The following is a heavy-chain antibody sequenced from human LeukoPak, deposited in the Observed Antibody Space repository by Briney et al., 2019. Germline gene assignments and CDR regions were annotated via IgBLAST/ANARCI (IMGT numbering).Heavy chain of an antibody. D-gene: IGHD2-2*02. V-gene: IGHV4-31*03. Sequence: SQTLSLTCTVSSGSISSGGYYWSWIRQHPGKGLEWIGYIYYSGSTYYNPSLKSRVTISVDTSKNQFSLKLSSVTAADTAVYYCARAGRYCSSTSCYNFDYWGQGTLVTVSS. CDR1: SGSISSGGYY. CDR2: IYYSGST. CDR3: ARAGRYCSSTSCYNFDY. J-gene: IGHJ4*02.